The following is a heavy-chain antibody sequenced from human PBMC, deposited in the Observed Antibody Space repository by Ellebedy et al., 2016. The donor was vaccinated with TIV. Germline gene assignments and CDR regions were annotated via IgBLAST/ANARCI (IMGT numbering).Heavy chain of an antibody. Sequence: GESLKISCAASGFSFTSFGINWVRQAPGKGLEWVGIVWYDRTKTYYGDSVKGRFTIARDNSRNTVSLQMNSLRAEDTAVYFCARVANKSTPLDYWGQGTLVTVSS. CDR3: ARVANKSTPLDY. CDR1: GFSFTSFG. V-gene: IGHV3-33*01. CDR2: VWYDRTKT. D-gene: IGHD1/OR15-1a*01. J-gene: IGHJ4*02.